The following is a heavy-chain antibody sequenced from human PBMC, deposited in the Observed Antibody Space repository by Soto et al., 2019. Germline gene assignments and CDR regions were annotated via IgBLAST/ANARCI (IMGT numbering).Heavy chain of an antibody. D-gene: IGHD1-26*01. CDR1: GGTFSSYA. Sequence: ASVKVSCKASGGTFSSYAISWVRQAPGQGLEWMGGIIPIFGTTNYARRFQGRVTITADKSTSTAYMELRSLRSEDTAVYYCARGTRSGSYYYYGLDVWGQGTTVTVSS. CDR3: ARGTRSGSYYYYGLDV. CDR2: IIPIFGTT. J-gene: IGHJ6*02. V-gene: IGHV1-69*06.